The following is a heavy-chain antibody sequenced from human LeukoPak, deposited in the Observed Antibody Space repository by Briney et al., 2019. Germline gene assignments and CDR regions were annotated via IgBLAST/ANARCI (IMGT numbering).Heavy chain of an antibody. V-gene: IGHV3-9*01. CDR2: ISWNSGSI. D-gene: IGHD2-2*02. J-gene: IGHJ4*02. CDR3: AKDNSSSTSCYMRY. Sequence: GRSLRLSCAASGFTFDDYAMHWVRQAPGKGLEWVSGISWNSGSIGYADSVKGRFTISRDNAKNSLYLQMNSLRAEDTALYYCAKDNSSSTSCYMRYWGQGTLVTVSS. CDR1: GFTFDDYA.